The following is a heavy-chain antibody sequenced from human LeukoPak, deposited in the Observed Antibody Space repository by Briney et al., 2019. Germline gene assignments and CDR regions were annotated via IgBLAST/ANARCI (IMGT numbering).Heavy chain of an antibody. CDR2: ISGTGANT. CDR3: VRDLRTVNNX. V-gene: IGHV3-23*01. CDR1: GFTFSNYA. Sequence: GGSLRLSCAASGFTFSNYAMSWVRQAPGRGLEWVSAISGTGANTYYADSVKGRFTISRDNSKNTLYLQMNSLRAEDTAVYYCVRDLRTVNNXWAQGTLVTVS. D-gene: IGHD2-8*02. J-gene: IGHJ4*02.